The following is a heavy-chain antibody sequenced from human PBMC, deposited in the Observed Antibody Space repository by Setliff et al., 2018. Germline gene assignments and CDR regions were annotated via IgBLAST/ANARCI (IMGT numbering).Heavy chain of an antibody. Sequence: LRLSCAASGFTSSPYAMSWVRQAPGKGLEWVSTIYSGDRNTFYIDSVKGRFTIFRDGSKNTLYLQMNSLRVEDTAMYYCAKAPYASATPCWFDPWGQGTLVTVSS. J-gene: IGHJ5*02. V-gene: IGHV3-23*03. CDR2: IYSGDRNT. D-gene: IGHD2-2*01. CDR3: AKAPYASATPCWFDP. CDR1: GFTSSPYA.